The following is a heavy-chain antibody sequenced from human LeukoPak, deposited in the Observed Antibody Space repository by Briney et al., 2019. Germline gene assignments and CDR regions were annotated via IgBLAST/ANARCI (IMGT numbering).Heavy chain of an antibody. CDR1: GGSISSYY. V-gene: IGHV4-59*08. CDR3: ARHSQAAARGGAFDI. CDR2: MYYSGNT. D-gene: IGHD6-13*01. J-gene: IGHJ3*02. Sequence: SETLSLTCNVSGGSISSYYWSWIRQPPGKGLEWIGYMYYSGNTNYNPSLKSRVTISVDTSKNQFSLKLSSVTAADTAVYYCARHSQAAARGGAFDIWGQGTMVTVSS.